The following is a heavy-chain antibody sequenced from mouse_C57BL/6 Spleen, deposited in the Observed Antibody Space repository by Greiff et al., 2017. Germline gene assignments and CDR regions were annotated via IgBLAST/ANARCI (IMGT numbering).Heavy chain of an antibody. V-gene: IGHV1-26*01. Sequence: VQLQQSGPELVKPGASVKISCKASGYTFTDYYMNWVKQSHGKSLEWIGDINPNNGGTSYNQKFKGKATLTVDKSSSTAYMELRSLTSEDSAVYYCASSYVAYWGQGTLVTVSA. D-gene: IGHD1-1*01. CDR1: GYTFTDYY. CDR2: INPNNGGT. J-gene: IGHJ3*01. CDR3: ASSYVAY.